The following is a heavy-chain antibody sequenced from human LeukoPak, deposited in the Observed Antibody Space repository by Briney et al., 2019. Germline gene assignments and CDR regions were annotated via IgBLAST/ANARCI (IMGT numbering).Heavy chain of an antibody. CDR3: AKRAIAYHFDY. D-gene: IGHD2-21*01. J-gene: IGHJ4*02. Sequence: GGSLRLSCAASGFTFSSYGMHWVRQAPGKGLEWVAVISYDGSNKYYADSVNVRFTISIDNSKNTLYLQMNSLRAEDTAVYYCAKRAIAYHFDYWGQGTLVTVSS. CDR1: GFTFSSYG. V-gene: IGHV3-30*18. CDR2: ISYDGSNK.